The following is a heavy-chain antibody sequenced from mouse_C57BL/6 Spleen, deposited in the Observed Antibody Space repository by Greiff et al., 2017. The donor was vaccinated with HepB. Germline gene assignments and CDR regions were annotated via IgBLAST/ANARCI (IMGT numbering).Heavy chain of an antibody. Sequence: EVKLVESGGDLVKPGGSLKLSCAASGFTFSSYGMSWVRQTPDKRLEWVATISSGGSYTYYPDSVKGRFTISRDNAKNTLYLQMSSLKSEDTAMYYCARHLDDSNYGGYWGQGTTLTVSS. V-gene: IGHV5-6*01. CDR2: ISSGGSYT. J-gene: IGHJ2*01. CDR1: GFTFSSYG. CDR3: ARHLDDSNYGGY. D-gene: IGHD2-5*01.